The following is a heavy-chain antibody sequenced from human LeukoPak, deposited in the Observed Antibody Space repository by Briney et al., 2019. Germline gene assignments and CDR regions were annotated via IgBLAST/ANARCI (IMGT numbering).Heavy chain of an antibody. CDR1: GFTFSDYY. V-gene: IGHV3-11*04. CDR3: ARGKFSSSWYFDY. J-gene: IGHJ2*01. Sequence: GGSLRLSCAASGFTFSDYYMSWIRQAPGKGLEWVSYISSSGSTIYYADSVKGRFTISRDNAKNSLYLQMNSLRAEDTAVYFCARGKFSSSWYFDYWGRGTLVTVSS. CDR2: ISSSGSTI. D-gene: IGHD6-13*01.